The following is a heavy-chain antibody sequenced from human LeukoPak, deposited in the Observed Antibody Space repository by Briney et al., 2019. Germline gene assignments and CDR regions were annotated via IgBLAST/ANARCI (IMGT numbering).Heavy chain of an antibody. V-gene: IGHV3-23*01. CDR2: ISGSGGST. J-gene: IGHJ4*02. CDR1: GFTFSNAW. Sequence: GGSLRLSCLASGFTFSNAWMSWVRQAPGKGLEWVSGISGSGGSTYYADSVKGRFTISRDNSKNTLYLQMNSLTDEDTAVYYCAKKWGVGTTTLDYFDYWGQGTLVTVSS. D-gene: IGHD1-26*01. CDR3: AKKWGVGTTTLDYFDY.